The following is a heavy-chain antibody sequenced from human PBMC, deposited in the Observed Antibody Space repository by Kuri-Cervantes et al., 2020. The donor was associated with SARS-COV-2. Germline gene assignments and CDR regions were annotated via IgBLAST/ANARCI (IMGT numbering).Heavy chain of an antibody. CDR3: SGRVDFSSVDY. D-gene: IGHD3/OR15-3a*01. Sequence: SQTLSLTCAVSGGSISSGGYSWSWIRQPPGKGLEWIGYIYYSGSTYYNPSLKSRVTISVDTSKNQFSLKLSSVTAADTAVYYCSGRVDFSSVDYWGQGTLVTVSS. CDR2: IYYSGST. V-gene: IGHV4-30-4*07. CDR1: GGSISSGGYS. J-gene: IGHJ4*02.